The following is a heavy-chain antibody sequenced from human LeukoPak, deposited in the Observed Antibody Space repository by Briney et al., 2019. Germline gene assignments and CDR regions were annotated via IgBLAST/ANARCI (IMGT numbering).Heavy chain of an antibody. CDR1: GGSISSYY. CDR2: IYYSGST. J-gene: IGHJ4*02. Sequence: PSETLSLTCTVSGGSISSYYWSWIRQPPGKGLEWIGYIYYSGSTNYNPSLKSRVTISVDTSKNQFSLKLSSVTAADTAVYYCARDRIYCSGGSCYILFDYWGQGTLVTVSS. CDR3: ARDRIYCSGGSCYILFDY. D-gene: IGHD2-15*01. V-gene: IGHV4-59*01.